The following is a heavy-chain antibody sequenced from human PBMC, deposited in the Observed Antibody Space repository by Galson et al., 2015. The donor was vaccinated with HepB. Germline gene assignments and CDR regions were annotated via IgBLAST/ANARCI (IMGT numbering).Heavy chain of an antibody. CDR3: AREGPRYSGSSDFDY. D-gene: IGHD1-26*01. CDR2: INPSGGST. Sequence: CTASGYTFTSYYMHWVRQAPGQGLEWMGIINPSGGSTSYAQKFQGRVTMTRDTSTSTVYMELSSLRSEDTAVYYCAREGPRYSGSSDFDYWGQGTLVTVSS. J-gene: IGHJ4*02. CDR1: GYTFTSYY. V-gene: IGHV1-46*01.